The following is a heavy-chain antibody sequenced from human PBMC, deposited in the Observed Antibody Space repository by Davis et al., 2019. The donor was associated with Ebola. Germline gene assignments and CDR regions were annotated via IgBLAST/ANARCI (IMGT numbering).Heavy chain of an antibody. Sequence: GESLKISCVASGFTFSTHAMSWVRQAPGKGLEWVSGISGSGAGTYYADSVKGRFTISRDNSKNTLFLQMNSLSSEDTAIYYCANLLEWFSGKYYFASWGQGTLVPVSS. J-gene: IGHJ4*02. CDR1: GFTFSTHA. CDR2: ISGSGAGT. CDR3: ANLLEWFSGKYYFAS. D-gene: IGHD3-3*01. V-gene: IGHV3-23*01.